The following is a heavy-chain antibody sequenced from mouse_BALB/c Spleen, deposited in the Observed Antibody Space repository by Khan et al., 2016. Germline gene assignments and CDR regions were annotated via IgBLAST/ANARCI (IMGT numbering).Heavy chain of an antibody. D-gene: IGHD1-1*01. CDR2: VNPNNGGT. J-gene: IGHJ4*01. Sequence: VQLQQPGPDLVKPGASVKISCKASGYSFTGYYIYWVKQSHGKSLEWIGRVNPNNGGTSYNQKFKGKAVLTIDKSSTTAYMELRSLTSEDSAVXYCLRDAMDYWGQGTSVTVSS. CDR3: LRDAMDY. V-gene: IGHV1-26*01. CDR1: GYSFTGYY.